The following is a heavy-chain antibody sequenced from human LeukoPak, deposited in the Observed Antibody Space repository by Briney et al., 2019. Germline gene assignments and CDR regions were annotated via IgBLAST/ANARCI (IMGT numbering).Heavy chain of an antibody. V-gene: IGHV1-69*01. CDR1: GGSFRTYA. J-gene: IGHJ4*02. CDR2: IIPVFGTS. Sequence: GSSVKVSCKASGGSFRTYAISWVRQAPGQELEYMGGIIPVFGTSLYAQKFQDRVTITADESTSTAYMELNSLRSEDTAVYYCARDLEGITIFYWRQGTLVTVSS. D-gene: IGHD3-9*01. CDR3: ARDLEGITIFY.